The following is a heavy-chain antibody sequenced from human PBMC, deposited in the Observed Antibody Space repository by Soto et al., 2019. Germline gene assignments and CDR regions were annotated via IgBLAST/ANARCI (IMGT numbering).Heavy chain of an antibody. J-gene: IGHJ4*02. CDR1: GFTFSSYW. CDR2: IKQGGSEK. V-gene: IGHV3-7*01. D-gene: IGHD2-15*01. CDR3: ARVRCSGGSCYFSDYFDY. Sequence: EVQLVESGGGLVQPGGSLRLSCAASGFTFSSYWMSWVRQAPGKGLEWVANIKQGGSEKYYVDSVKGRFTISRDNAKNSLYLQMNSLRAEDTAVYYCARVRCSGGSCYFSDYFDYWGQGTLVTVSS.